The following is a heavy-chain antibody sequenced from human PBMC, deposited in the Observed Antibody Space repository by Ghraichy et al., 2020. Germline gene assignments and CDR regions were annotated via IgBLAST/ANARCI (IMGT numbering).Heavy chain of an antibody. CDR2: IYYSGYT. CDR1: GGSISSYY. V-gene: IGHV4-59*08. J-gene: IGHJ4*02. CDR3: VRHVRGTDY. Sequence: SETLSLTCTVSGGSISSYYWSWIRQPPGKGLEWIGYIYYSGYTSYSPSLKSRVTISVVTSKNQFSLKLSSVTAADTAVYYCVRHVRGTDYWGQGTLVTVSS. D-gene: IGHD3-10*02.